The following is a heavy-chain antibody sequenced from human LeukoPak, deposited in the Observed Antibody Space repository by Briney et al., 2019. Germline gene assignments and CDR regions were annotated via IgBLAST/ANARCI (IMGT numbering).Heavy chain of an antibody. CDR3: ASQYTSSRIFDD. V-gene: IGHV3-21*01. Sequence: GALRLSCAASGFTFSSYSMNWVRQAPGKGLEWVSSISSSTYIYYADSVKGRFTVSRDNAKNSLYLQMNSLRAEDTAVYFCASQYTSSRIFDDWGQGTLVTVSS. CDR1: GFTFSSYS. CDR2: ISSSTYI. D-gene: IGHD6-13*01. J-gene: IGHJ4*02.